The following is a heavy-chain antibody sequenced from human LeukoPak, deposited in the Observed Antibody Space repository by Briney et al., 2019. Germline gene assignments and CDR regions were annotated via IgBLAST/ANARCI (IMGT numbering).Heavy chain of an antibody. Sequence: SETLSFTCTVSGGSISSYYWSWIRQPPGKGLEWIGYIYYSGSTNYNPSLKSRVTISVDTSKNQFSLKLSSVTAADTAVYYCARDYSNYAVAFDIWGQGTMVTVSS. CDR2: IYYSGST. V-gene: IGHV4-59*01. D-gene: IGHD4-11*01. CDR3: ARDYSNYAVAFDI. CDR1: GGSISSYY. J-gene: IGHJ3*02.